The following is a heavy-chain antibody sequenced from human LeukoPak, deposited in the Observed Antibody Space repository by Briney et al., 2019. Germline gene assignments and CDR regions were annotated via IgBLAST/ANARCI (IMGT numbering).Heavy chain of an antibody. CDR1: GGTFSSYA. CDR2: IIPILGIA. D-gene: IGHD3-3*01. J-gene: IGHJ4*02. Sequence: SVKVSCKASGGTFSSYAISWVRQAPGQGLEWMGRIIPILGIANYAQKFQGRVTITADKSTSTAYMELSSLRSEDTAVYYCARITIFGVPKPIDYWGQGTLVTVSS. V-gene: IGHV1-69*04. CDR3: ARITIFGVPKPIDY.